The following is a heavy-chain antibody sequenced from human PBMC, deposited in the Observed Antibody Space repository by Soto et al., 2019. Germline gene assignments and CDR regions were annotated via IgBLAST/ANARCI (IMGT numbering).Heavy chain of an antibody. V-gene: IGHV4-34*01. J-gene: IGHJ4*02. CDR1: GGSFSGYY. Sequence: QVQLQQWGAGLLKPSETLSLTCAVYGGSFSGYYWSWIRQPPGKGLEWIGEINHSGSTNYNPSLKSRVTISVDTSKNQFSLKLSSVTAADTAVYYCARDATTRPRMYYFDYWGQGTLVTVSS. CDR2: INHSGST. CDR3: ARDATTRPRMYYFDY.